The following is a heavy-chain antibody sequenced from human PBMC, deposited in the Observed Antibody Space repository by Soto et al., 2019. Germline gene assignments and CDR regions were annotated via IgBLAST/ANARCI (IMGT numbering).Heavy chain of an antibody. Sequence: QVQLVQSGAEVKKPGASVKVSCKASGYTFTSYDINWVRQATGQGLEWMGWMNPNSGNTGYAQKFQGRVTMTRNTSISTAYMELSSLRSEDTAVYYCARGVPSISWYFGLSYYFDYWGQGTLVTVSS. CDR1: GYTFTSYD. J-gene: IGHJ4*02. D-gene: IGHD6-13*01. CDR2: MNPNSGNT. V-gene: IGHV1-8*01. CDR3: ARGVPSISWYFGLSYYFDY.